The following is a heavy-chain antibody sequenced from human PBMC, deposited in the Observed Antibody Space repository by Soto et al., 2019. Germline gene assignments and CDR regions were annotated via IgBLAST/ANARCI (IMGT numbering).Heavy chain of an antibody. CDR3: ARSVVTAYFDY. CDR2: ISYDGSNK. V-gene: IGHV3-30*04. J-gene: IGHJ4*02. D-gene: IGHD2-21*02. Sequence: GGSLRLSCAASGFTFSSYAMHWVRQAPGKGLEWVAVISYDGSNKYYADSVKGRFTISRDNSKNTLYLQMNSLRAEDTAVDYCARSVVTAYFDYWGQGTLVTVSS. CDR1: GFTFSSYA.